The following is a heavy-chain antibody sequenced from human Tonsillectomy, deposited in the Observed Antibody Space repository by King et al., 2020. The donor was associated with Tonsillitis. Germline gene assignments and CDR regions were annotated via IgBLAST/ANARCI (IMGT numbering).Heavy chain of an antibody. J-gene: IGHJ4*02. CDR2: IDSSSSNI. V-gene: IGHV3-21*01. CDR3: ARYGGGSFDY. D-gene: IGHD3-10*01. Sequence: QLVQSGGGLVKPGGSLRLSCAASGFTFSSYDLNWVRRAPGKGLEWVSSIDSSSSNIYYADSVKGRFTISRDNAKNSLYLQMNSLRGEDTAVYYCARYGGGSFDYWGQGTLVTVSS. CDR1: GFTFSSYD.